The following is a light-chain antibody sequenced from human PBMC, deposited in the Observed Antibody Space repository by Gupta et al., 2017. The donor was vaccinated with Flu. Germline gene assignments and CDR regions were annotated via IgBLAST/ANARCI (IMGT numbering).Light chain of an antibody. CDR1: QSVNSY. J-gene: IGKJ5*01. CDR3: QHRSNCPIT. V-gene: IGKV3-11*01. Sequence: IVFTQSPATLSLSLGERATLSCRASQSVNSYLAWYQQKPGQAPRLLIYDASNRDNGIPARFSGSGXGTXFTLTIXSREPEDFAVYYCQHRSNCPITVGXGTRLEIK. CDR2: DAS.